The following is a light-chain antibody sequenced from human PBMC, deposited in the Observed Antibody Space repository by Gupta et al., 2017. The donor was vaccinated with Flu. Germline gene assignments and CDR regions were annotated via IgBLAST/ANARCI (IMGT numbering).Light chain of an antibody. J-gene: IGKJ3*01. CDR2: KVS. CDR3: MQGTHWPYFT. CDR1: QSLVYSNGNTY. Sequence: DVVMTQSPLSLPVTLGQPATISYKSSQSLVYSNGNTYLNWFHQRPGQSPRRLIYKVSNRDSGVPDRFSGSGSGTDFTLKISRVEAEDVGVYYCMQGTHWPYFTFGPGTKVDIK. V-gene: IGKV2-30*01.